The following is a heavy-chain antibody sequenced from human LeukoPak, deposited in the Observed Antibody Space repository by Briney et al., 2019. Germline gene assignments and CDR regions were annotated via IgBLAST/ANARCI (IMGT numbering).Heavy chain of an antibody. J-gene: IGHJ6*03. CDR1: GCSISSYY. Sequence: SETLSLTCTVSGCSISSYYWSWIRQPPGKGLEWIGYIYYSGSTNYNPSLESRVTISVDTSKNQFSLKLSSVTAADTAVYYCARATYYYYYYMDVWGKGTTVTVSS. CDR2: IYYSGST. CDR3: ARATYYYYYYMDV. V-gene: IGHV4-59*01.